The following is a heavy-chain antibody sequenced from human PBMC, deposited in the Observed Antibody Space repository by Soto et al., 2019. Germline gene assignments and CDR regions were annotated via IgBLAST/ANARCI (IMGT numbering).Heavy chain of an antibody. CDR1: GYTFTSYD. CDR2: MNPNSGNT. Sequence: ASVKVSCKASGYTFTSYDINWVRQATGQGLEWMGWMNPNSGNTGYAQKFQGRVTMTRNTSISTAYMELSSLRSEDTAVYYRARGNTAMADYYYGMDVWGQGTTVTVSS. D-gene: IGHD5-18*01. V-gene: IGHV1-8*01. J-gene: IGHJ6*02. CDR3: ARGNTAMADYYYGMDV.